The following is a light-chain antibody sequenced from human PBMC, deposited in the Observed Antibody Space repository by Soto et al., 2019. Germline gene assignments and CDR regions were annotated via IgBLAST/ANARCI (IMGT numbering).Light chain of an antibody. CDR2: DAS. Sequence: EIVLTQSTATLSLSPGQRATLSCRASQSVSSYLAWYQQKPGQAPRLLIYDASNRATGIPARFSGSASGTDFTPTSSSIEPEDFAAYYCQQRSNWPLTFGGGTTVEIK. CDR3: QQRSNWPLT. V-gene: IGKV3-11*01. J-gene: IGKJ4*01. CDR1: QSVSSY.